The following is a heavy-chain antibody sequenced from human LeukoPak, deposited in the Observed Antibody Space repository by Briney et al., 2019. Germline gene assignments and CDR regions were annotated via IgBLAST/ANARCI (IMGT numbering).Heavy chain of an antibody. D-gene: IGHD1-1*01. CDR2: ISDGSNT. J-gene: IGHJ4*02. CDR1: GFPFSTYW. CDR3: ARKTVPEY. V-gene: IGHV3-74*01. Sequence: PGGSLRLSCVASGFPFSTYWMHGVREAPGEGLIWVSHISDGSNTRYVDSAKGRFTISRENAKNTLYLQMNSLRGEDTGVYYCARKTVPEYWGQGTLVTVFS.